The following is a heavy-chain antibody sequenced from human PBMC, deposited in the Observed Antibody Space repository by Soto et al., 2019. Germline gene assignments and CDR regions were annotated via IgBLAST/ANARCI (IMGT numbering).Heavy chain of an antibody. CDR2: IDPSDSQT. D-gene: IGHD3-22*01. Sequence: GEYLKISCKGSGYSFAGYWITWVRQKPGKGLEWMGRIDPSDSQTYYSPSFRGHVTISATKSITTVFLQWSSLRASDTAMYYCARQIYDSDNGPNFQYYFDSWGQGTPVTVSS. CDR1: GYSFAGYW. CDR3: ARQIYDSDNGPNFQYYFDS. J-gene: IGHJ4*02. V-gene: IGHV5-10-1*01.